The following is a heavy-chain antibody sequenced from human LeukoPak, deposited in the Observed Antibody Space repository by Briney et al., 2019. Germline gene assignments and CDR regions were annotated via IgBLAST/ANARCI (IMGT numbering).Heavy chain of an antibody. D-gene: IGHD3-10*01. CDR3: ARDALSPMVRGEDFDY. CDR1: GYTFTSYG. Sequence: ASVKVPCRASGYTFTSYGITWVRQAPEQGLEWMGWISAYNGNTNYAQKLQGRVTMTTDTSTTTAYMELRSLRSNDTAVYYCARDALSPMVRGEDFDYWGQGTLVTVSS. V-gene: IGHV1-18*01. J-gene: IGHJ4*02. CDR2: ISAYNGNT.